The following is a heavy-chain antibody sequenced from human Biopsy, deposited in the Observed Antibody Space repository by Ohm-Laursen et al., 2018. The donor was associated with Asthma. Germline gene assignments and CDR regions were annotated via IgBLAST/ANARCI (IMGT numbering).Heavy chain of an antibody. Sequence: SLRLSCAAPGFSFSNYGMHWVRQAPGKGLELESIISFDGSRQLYADSVKGRFTISRDNSKNTLYLQMNSLRPEDKAVYFYAKAIFPGWELRGVFGIWGQGTTVTVSS. CDR1: GFSFSNYG. CDR3: AKAIFPGWELRGVFGI. CDR2: ISFDGSRQ. V-gene: IGHV3-30*18. J-gene: IGHJ3*02. D-gene: IGHD1-26*01.